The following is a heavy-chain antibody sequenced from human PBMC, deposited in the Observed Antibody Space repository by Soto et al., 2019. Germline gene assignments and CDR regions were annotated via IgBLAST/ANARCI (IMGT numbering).Heavy chain of an antibody. CDR2: IYWNDDK. CDR3: AHRLSSRSSWPFDY. Sequence: QITLKESGPPLVKPTQTLTLTCTFSGFSLSTSGVGVGWIRQPPGKALEWLALIYWNDDKRYSPSLKSRLTITKDTSKNQVVLTMTNMDPVDTATYYCAHRLSSRSSWPFDYWGQGTLVTVSS. D-gene: IGHD6-13*01. J-gene: IGHJ4*02. CDR1: GFSLSTSGVG. V-gene: IGHV2-5*01.